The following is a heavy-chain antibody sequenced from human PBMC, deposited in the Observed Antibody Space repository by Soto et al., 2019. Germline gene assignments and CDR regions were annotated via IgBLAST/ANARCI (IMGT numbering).Heavy chain of an antibody. CDR2: ISYDGSKK. CDR3: AKDRRPNYYYGMDV. J-gene: IGHJ6*02. CDR1: GFTFSSYA. V-gene: IGHV3-30-3*01. D-gene: IGHD6-25*01. Sequence: QVQLVESGGGVVQPGRSLRLSCAASGFTFSSYAMHWVRQAPGKGLEWVAVISYDGSKKYYADSVKGRFTISRDNSKNTLYLQMNSLRAEDTAVYYCAKDRRPNYYYGMDVWGQGTTVTVSS.